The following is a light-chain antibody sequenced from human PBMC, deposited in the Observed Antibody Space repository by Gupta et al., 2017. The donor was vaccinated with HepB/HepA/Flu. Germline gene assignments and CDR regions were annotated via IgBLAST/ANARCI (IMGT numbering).Light chain of an antibody. V-gene: IGLV1-51*01. J-gene: IGLJ1*01. CDR3: GAWDTSLKIYV. Sequence: QSVLPQPPSVSAAAGQRVTTPCSGGSSNIGKSDGAWYQQLPGSAPKLLIYENYKRASGIPDRFSGSKSGTSATLGITGLQTGDEANYYCGAWDTSLKIYVFGTETGVTVL. CDR2: ENY. CDR1: SSNIGKSD.